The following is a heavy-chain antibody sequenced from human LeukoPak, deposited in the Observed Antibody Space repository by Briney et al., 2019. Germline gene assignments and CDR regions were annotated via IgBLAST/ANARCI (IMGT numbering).Heavy chain of an antibody. CDR2: ISAYNGNT. CDR3: ARDNSVEDTAWWFDP. CDR1: GYTFTSYD. V-gene: IGHV1-18*01. J-gene: IGHJ5*02. Sequence: ASVKVSCKASGYTFTSYDINWVRQATGQGLEWMGWISAYNGNTNYAQKLQGRVTMTTDTSTSTAYMELRSLRSDDTAVYYCARDNSVEDTAWWFDPWGQGTLVTVSS. D-gene: IGHD4-23*01.